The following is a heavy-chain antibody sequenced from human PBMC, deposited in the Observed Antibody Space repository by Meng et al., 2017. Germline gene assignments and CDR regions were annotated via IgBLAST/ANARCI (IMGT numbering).Heavy chain of an antibody. CDR3: ARDKLKTFDP. CDR2: INAGNGNT. Sequence: QGQVVRCGAEVKKPGASVKVPCKASGYNFTSYAMHWVRQAPGQRLEWMGWINAGNGNTKYSQKFQGRVTTTRDTSASTAYMELSSLRSEDTAVYYCARDKLKTFDPWGQGTLVTVSS. CDR1: GYNFTSYA. J-gene: IGHJ5*02. V-gene: IGHV1-3*01.